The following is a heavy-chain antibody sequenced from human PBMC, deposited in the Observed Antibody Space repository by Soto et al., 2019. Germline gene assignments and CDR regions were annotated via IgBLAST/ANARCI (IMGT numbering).Heavy chain of an antibody. D-gene: IGHD3-16*02. CDR2: INPGDSNT. Sequence: GESLKISCKGSGYSFTNYWIGWVRQMPGKGLEWMGIINPGDSNTRYSPSFQGQVTISADKSISTAYLQWRSLKASDTAMDYCARLSGVLRLGEVSFSDYWGQGTLVTVSS. CDR1: GYSFTNYW. CDR3: ARLSGVLRLGEVSFSDY. V-gene: IGHV5-51*01. J-gene: IGHJ4*02.